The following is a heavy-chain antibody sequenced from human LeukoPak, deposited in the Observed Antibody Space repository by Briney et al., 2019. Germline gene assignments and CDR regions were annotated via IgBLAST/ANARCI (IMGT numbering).Heavy chain of an antibody. J-gene: IGHJ4*02. CDR1: GYTFTSYH. Sequence: ASVKVSCKASGYTFTSYHMHWLRQAPGQGLEWMGIINPSGGSTSYAQKFQGRVTMTRDTSTSTVYVELSSLRSEDTAVYYCATDILTGANDYWGQGTLVTVSS. D-gene: IGHD3-9*01. CDR2: INPSGGST. V-gene: IGHV1-46*01. CDR3: ATDILTGANDY.